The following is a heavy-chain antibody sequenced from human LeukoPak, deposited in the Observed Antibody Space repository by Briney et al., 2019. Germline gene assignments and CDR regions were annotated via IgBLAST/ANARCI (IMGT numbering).Heavy chain of an antibody. CDR2: IYPNSGGT. CDR3: AREGPTGGYGFDY. V-gene: IGHV1-2*04. J-gene: IGHJ4*02. CDR1: GYTFTRHY. D-gene: IGHD5-12*01. Sequence: ASVKDSCKASGYTFTRHYMHYVQQAPRKRLAWMGWIYPNSGGTNDAQKFQGWGTMHRDTSISTDYMELSRLRSDDTAVYYCAREGPTGGYGFDYWGQGTLVTVSS.